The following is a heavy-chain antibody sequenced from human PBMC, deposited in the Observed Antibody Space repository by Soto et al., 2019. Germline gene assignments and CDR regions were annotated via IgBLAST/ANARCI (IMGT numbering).Heavy chain of an antibody. J-gene: IGHJ4*02. CDR2: ITDTGGDA. D-gene: IGHD3-10*01. CDR3: ARGSTDSYSGSRIFDF. CDR1: GFTFGSRA. V-gene: IGHV3-23*04. Sequence: EVQLVESGGGLVQPGGSLRLSCAASGFTFGSRAMSWVRQAPGEGLEWVSTITDTGGDAKYADSVRGRFTISRDNSKNTLHLQMSSLRAEDSAVYYCARGSTDSYSGSRIFDFWGRGTLVTVSS.